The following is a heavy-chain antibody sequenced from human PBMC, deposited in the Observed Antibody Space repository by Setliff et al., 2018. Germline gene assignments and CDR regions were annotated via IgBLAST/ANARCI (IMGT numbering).Heavy chain of an antibody. Sequence: PGESLKISCKGSGYSFTNYWIGWVRQMPGKGLEWMGIIYPGDSDTRYSPSFQGQVTISVDKSTNTAYMELRSLGSDDTAVYYCATFRGYTYGYDYWGQGTLVTVSS. D-gene: IGHD5-18*01. CDR1: GYSFTNYW. CDR3: ATFRGYTYGYDY. CDR2: IYPGDSDT. V-gene: IGHV5-51*01. J-gene: IGHJ4*02.